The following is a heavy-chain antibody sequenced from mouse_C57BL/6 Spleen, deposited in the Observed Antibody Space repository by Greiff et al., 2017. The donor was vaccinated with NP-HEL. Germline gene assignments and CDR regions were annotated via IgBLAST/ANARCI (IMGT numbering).Heavy chain of an antibody. J-gene: IGHJ3*01. D-gene: IGHD2-4*01. CDR3: ARHEVNYDYVGAWFAY. CDR1: GYTFTEYT. CDR2: FYPGSGSI. Sequence: QVHVKQSGAELVKPGASVKLSCKASGYTFTEYTIHWVKQRSGQGLEWIGWFYPGSGSIKYNEKFKDKATLTADKSSSTVYMELSRLTSEDSAVYFCARHEVNYDYVGAWFAYWGQGTLVTVSA. V-gene: IGHV1-62-2*01.